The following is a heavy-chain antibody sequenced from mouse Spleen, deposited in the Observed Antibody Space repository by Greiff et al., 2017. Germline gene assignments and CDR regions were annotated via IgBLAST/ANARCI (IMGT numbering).Heavy chain of an antibody. CDR3: AREAYYAMDY. V-gene: IGHV2-2*02. CDR2: IWSGGST. J-gene: IGHJ4*01. Sequence: QVQLQQSGPGLVQPSQSLSITCTVSGFSLTSYGVHWVRQSPGKGLEWLGVIWSGGSTDYNAAFISRLSISKDNSKSQVFFKMNSLQANDTAIYYCAREAYYAMDYWGQGTSVTVSS. CDR1: GFSLTSYG.